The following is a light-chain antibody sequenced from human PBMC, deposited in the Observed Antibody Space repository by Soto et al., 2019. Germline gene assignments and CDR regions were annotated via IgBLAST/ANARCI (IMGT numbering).Light chain of an antibody. J-gene: IGKJ5*01. Sequence: DIQMTQSPSSLSASVGDRVSITCRASQAISTYVNWYQHKPGQAPKLLIYAAYALQSGVPSRFSGSASGTEFTLAISSLQTEDFATYYCLQTYSDILTFGQGTRLEIK. CDR1: QAISTY. CDR3: LQTYSDILT. V-gene: IGKV1-39*01. CDR2: AAY.